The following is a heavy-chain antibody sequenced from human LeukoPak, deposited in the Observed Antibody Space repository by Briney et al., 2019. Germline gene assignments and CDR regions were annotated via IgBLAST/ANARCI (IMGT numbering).Heavy chain of an antibody. J-gene: IGHJ4*02. D-gene: IGHD4-17*01. CDR3: VRETYGSFDS. Sequence: SGGSLRLSCAASGFTLSDHYMDWVRQAPGKGLEWVGRTKNKANSYTTEYAASVKGRFTISRDDSRNSLHLLMNSLSTEVTAVYSCVRETYGSFDSWGQGTLVTVSS. CDR1: GFTLSDHY. CDR2: TKNKANSYTT. V-gene: IGHV3-72*01.